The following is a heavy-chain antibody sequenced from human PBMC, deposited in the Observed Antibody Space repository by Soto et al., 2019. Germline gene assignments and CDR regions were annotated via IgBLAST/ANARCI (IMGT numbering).Heavy chain of an antibody. J-gene: IGHJ4*02. Sequence: SETLSLTCTVSGGSISSYSWSWIRQPPGKGLEWIGYLHYSGSTNYNPSLKSRVTISVDTSKKQISLKLSSMTAADTAVYYCARSLGVAAGTDYWGQGTLVTVSS. CDR2: LHYSGST. CDR1: GGSISSYS. CDR3: ARSLGVAAGTDY. V-gene: IGHV4-59*01. D-gene: IGHD6-13*01.